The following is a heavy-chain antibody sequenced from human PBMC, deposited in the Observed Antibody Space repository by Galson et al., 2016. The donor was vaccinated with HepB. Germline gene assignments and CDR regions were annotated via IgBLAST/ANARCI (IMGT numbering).Heavy chain of an antibody. CDR2: LNWNSGNI. CDR3: AKDMHSNYGGNSEVGYYYGMDV. J-gene: IGHJ6*02. CDR1: GLSFDDYA. Sequence: SLRLSCAASGLSFDDYAMHWVPQRPGKGLEWVASLNWNSGNIAYGDSVKGRFTISRDNAKNSLFLQMNSLRGEDTALYYWAKDMHSNYGGNSEVGYYYGMDVWGQGTTVTVSS. D-gene: IGHD4-23*01. V-gene: IGHV3-9*01.